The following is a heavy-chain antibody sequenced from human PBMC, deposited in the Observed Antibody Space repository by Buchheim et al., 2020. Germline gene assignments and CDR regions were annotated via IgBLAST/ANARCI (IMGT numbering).Heavy chain of an antibody. J-gene: IGHJ4*02. D-gene: IGHD3-16*01. V-gene: IGHV4-31*03. CDR1: GGSTRSSGYY. CDR3: ASSEDFGDYVFDY. CDR2: IYYSGTT. Sequence: QVQLQESGPGLVKPSQTLSLTCTVTGGSTRSSGYYWSWIRQHPGKGLEWIGYIYYSGTTYYNPSLKSRVTISIDTSKNQFSLKVTSLTAADTAVYYCASSEDFGDYVFDYWGQGTL.